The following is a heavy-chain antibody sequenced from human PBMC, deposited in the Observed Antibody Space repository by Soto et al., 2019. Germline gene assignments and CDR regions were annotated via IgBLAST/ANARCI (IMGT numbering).Heavy chain of an antibody. V-gene: IGHV3-33*01. Sequence: GESLKISCAASGFIFSSFGMHWVRQAPGKGLEWVAHIWYDGSNTYYADSVKGRFTISRDNSRNTVYLQMNSLRAEDTAVYHCVRDLLGSGGHFDYWGQGTPVTVSS. CDR2: IWYDGSNT. CDR3: VRDLLGSGGHFDY. D-gene: IGHD7-27*01. CDR1: GFIFSSFG. J-gene: IGHJ4*02.